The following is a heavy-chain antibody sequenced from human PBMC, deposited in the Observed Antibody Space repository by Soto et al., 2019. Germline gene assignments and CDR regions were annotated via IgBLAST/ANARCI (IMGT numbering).Heavy chain of an antibody. CDR3: AIDIVVVVAATDYYGMDV. CDR1: GGTFSSYA. CDR2: IIPIFGTA. V-gene: IGHV1-69*01. D-gene: IGHD2-15*01. Sequence: QVQLVQSGAEVKKPGSSVKVSCKASGGTFSSYAISWVRQAPGQGLEWMGGIIPIFGTANYAQKFQGRVTINADESTSTAYMELSSLRSEDTAVYYCAIDIVVVVAATDYYGMDVWGQGTTVTVSS. J-gene: IGHJ6*02.